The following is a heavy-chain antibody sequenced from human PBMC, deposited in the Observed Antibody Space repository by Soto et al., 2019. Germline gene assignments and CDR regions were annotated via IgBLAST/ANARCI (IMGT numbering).Heavy chain of an antibody. CDR1: GFTFDDYA. Sequence: EVQLVESGGGLVQPGRSLRLSCATSGFTFDDYAMHWVRQAPGKGLEWVSGISWNSGSIGYADSVKGRFTISRDNAKNSLYLQMNSLRPEDTALYYCAKDMASIAARLDSWGQGTLVTVSS. V-gene: IGHV3-9*01. CDR2: ISWNSGSI. D-gene: IGHD6-6*01. CDR3: AKDMASIAARLDS. J-gene: IGHJ4*02.